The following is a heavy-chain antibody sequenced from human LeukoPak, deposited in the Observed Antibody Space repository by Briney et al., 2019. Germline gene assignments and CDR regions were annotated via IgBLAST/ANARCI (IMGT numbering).Heavy chain of an antibody. CDR1: GFTFSSYS. CDR2: ISPSSSAI. CDR3: VRDRSGSGYGDH. Sequence: GGSLRLSCAASGFTFSSYSMNWVRQAPGKGLEWVSYISPSSSAIYYADSVKGRFTISRHNAKNSLYLQMSSLRDEGTAVYHCVRDRSGSGYGDHWGQGALVTVSS. J-gene: IGHJ4*02. V-gene: IGHV3-48*02. D-gene: IGHD5-12*01.